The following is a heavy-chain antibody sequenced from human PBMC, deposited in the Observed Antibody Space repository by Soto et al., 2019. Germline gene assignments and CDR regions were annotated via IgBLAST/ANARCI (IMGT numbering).Heavy chain of an antibody. CDR2: IYWDDDK. Sequence: QITLKESGPTLVKPTQTLTLTCTFSGFSLSTSGVGVGWIRQPPGKALEWLALIYWDDDKRYSPSLKSRLTIPKDTSKNQVVLTMTNMDPVDTATYYCAHTPFTLVVVAAISYYFDYWGQGTLVTVSS. D-gene: IGHD2-15*01. J-gene: IGHJ4*02. CDR3: AHTPFTLVVVAAISYYFDY. V-gene: IGHV2-5*02. CDR1: GFSLSTSGVG.